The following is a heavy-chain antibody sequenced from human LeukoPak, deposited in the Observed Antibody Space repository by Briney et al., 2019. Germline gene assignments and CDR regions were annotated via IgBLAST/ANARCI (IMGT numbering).Heavy chain of an antibody. CDR3: ARGRGGYSSGWYANWFDP. CDR2: INHSGST. CDR1: GGSFSGYY. V-gene: IGHV4-34*01. D-gene: IGHD6-19*01. Sequence: PSETLSLTCAVYGGSFSGYYWSWIRQPPGKGLEWIGEINHSGSTNYNPSLKSRVTISVDTSKNQFSLKLSSVTAADTAVYYCARGRGGYSSGWYANWFDPWAREPWSPSPQ. J-gene: IGHJ5*02.